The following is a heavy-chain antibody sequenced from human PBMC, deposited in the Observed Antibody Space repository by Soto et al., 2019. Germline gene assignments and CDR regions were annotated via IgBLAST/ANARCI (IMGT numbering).Heavy chain of an antibody. D-gene: IGHD3-10*01. Sequence: QVQLQESGPGLVKPSETLSLTCTVSGGSISSYYWSWIRQPPGKGLEWIGYIYYSGSTNYNPSLKSRVTISVDTSKTQFSLKLRSVTAADTAVYYCAGGPTWYYYAAGGQGTLVTVSS. CDR3: AGGPTWYYYAA. V-gene: IGHV4-59*01. CDR1: GGSISSYY. J-gene: IGHJ4*02. CDR2: IYYSGST.